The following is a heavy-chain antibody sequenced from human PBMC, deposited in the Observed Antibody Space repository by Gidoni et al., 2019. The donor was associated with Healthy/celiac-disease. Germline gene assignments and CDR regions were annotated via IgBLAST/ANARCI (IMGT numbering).Heavy chain of an antibody. CDR1: GFSLRTSGVG. D-gene: IGHD6-13*01. V-gene: IGHV2-5*02. CDR3: AHSMFHEQQLVRTFDY. CDR2: IYWDDDK. Sequence: GPTLVKPTQTLTLTCTFSGFSLRTSGVGVGWIRQPPGKALEWLALIYWDDDKRYSPSLKSRLTITKDTSKNQVVLTMTNMDPVDTATYYCAHSMFHEQQLVRTFDYWGQGTLVTVSS. J-gene: IGHJ4*02.